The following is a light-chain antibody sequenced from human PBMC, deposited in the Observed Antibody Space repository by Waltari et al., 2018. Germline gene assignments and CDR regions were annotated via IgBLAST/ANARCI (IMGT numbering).Light chain of an antibody. Sequence: DIAMTQSPDSLAVSLGERATINCKASQNVLYSSNNKNYLAWYQQKPGQSPNLLIYWASTRESGVPDRFSGSGSGTDFTLTISSLQAEDVAVYYCQQYYSTPYTFGQGTKLEIK. J-gene: IGKJ2*01. CDR3: QQYYSTPYT. CDR2: WAS. CDR1: QNVLYSSNNKNY. V-gene: IGKV4-1*01.